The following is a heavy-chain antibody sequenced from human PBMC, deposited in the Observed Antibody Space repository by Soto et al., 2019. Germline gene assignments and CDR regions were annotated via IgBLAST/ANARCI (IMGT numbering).Heavy chain of an antibody. Sequence: AAVKVSCKASGYAFSNNFMHWVRQAPAQGLEWMGVINPTTGLTSNAQKFQGRITMTSDTSSSTAYMELSSLRSEDTAVYYCARALRNGYFYGMDIWGQGTTVTVSS. D-gene: IGHD2-8*01. CDR1: GYAFSNNF. V-gene: IGHV1-46*01. CDR2: INPTTGLT. J-gene: IGHJ6*02. CDR3: ARALRNGYFYGMDI.